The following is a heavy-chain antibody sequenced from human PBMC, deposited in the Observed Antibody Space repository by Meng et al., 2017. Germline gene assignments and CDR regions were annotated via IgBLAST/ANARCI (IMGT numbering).Heavy chain of an antibody. CDR3: ARDQVDYYDSSGYSDY. CDR2: ISYDGSNK. J-gene: IGHJ4*02. CDR1: GFTFSSYA. Sequence: SLKISCAASGFTFSSYAMHWVRQAPGKGLEWVAVISYDGSNKYYADSVKGRFTISRDNSKNTLYLQMNSLRAEDTAVYYCARDQVDYYDSSGYSDYWGQGTLVTVSS. V-gene: IGHV3-30*04. D-gene: IGHD3-22*01.